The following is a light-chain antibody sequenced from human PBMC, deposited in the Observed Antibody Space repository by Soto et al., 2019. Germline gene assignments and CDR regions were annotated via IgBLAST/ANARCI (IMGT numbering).Light chain of an antibody. Sequence: QSALTQPPSASGSPGQSVTISCTGTSSDVGGYNYVSWYQQHPGKAPKLMIYEVSKRPSGVPDRFSGSKSGNTASLTVSGLQAADEADYYCSSYAGNKNVVFGGGTKLTVL. J-gene: IGLJ2*01. CDR1: SSDVGGYNY. CDR3: SSYAGNKNVV. V-gene: IGLV2-8*01. CDR2: EVS.